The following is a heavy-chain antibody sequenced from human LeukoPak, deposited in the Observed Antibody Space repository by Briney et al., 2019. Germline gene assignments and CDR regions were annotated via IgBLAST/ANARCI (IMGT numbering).Heavy chain of an antibody. J-gene: IGHJ5*02. CDR2: INHSGRT. CDR3: GRRPPDLGWSFDP. CDR1: GGFFSGYY. Sequence: SETLSLTCAVCGGFFSGYYWSWIRQPPGKGLEWIGEINHSGRTNYNPSLKSRVTISVGKSKNQFSLKLSSVTAADTAVYYCGRRPPDLGWSFDPWGQGTLVTVSS. V-gene: IGHV4-34*01. D-gene: IGHD6-6*01.